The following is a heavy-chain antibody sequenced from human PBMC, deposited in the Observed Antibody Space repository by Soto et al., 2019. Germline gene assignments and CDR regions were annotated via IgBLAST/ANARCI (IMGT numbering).Heavy chain of an antibody. D-gene: IGHD5-18*01. V-gene: IGHV1-3*01. CDR3: ARGLNGYLHYFDY. CDR1: GYTFTSYA. CDR2: INAGNGNT. Sequence: QVHLVQSGAEVRKPGASVKVSCKASGYTFTSYAMHWVRQAPGQRLEWMGWINAGNGNTKYSQKFQGRVTITRDTSASTAYMELSSLRSEDTAVDYCARGLNGYLHYFDYWGQGTLVTVSS. J-gene: IGHJ4*02.